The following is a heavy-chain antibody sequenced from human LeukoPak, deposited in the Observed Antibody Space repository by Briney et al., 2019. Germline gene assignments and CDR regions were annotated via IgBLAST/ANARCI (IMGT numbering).Heavy chain of an antibody. V-gene: IGHV4-34*01. CDR3: ARPVDTAMIRRDAFDI. D-gene: IGHD5-18*01. Sequence: SETLSLTCAVYGGSFSGYYWSWIRQPPGKGLEWIGEINHSGSTNYNPSLKSRVTISVDTSKNQFSLKLSSVTAADTAVYYCARPVDTAMIRRDAFDIWGQGTMVTVSS. CDR1: GGSFSGYY. J-gene: IGHJ3*02. CDR2: INHSGST.